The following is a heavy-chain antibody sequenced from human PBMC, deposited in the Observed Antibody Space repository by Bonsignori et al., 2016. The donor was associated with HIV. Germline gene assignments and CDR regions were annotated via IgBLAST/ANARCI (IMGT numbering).Heavy chain of an antibody. J-gene: IGHJ3*02. Sequence: QVQLVQSGAELKKPGASLKVSCKASGYSFTGYFIYWVRQAPGQGLEWMGRDQPQPLVAQTMHRSFGYRVTVTRDTSISTAYMELSSLRSDDTAVYYCASLDYRADFDIWGQGT. CDR1: GYSFTGYF. V-gene: IGHV1-2*06. D-gene: IGHD4/OR15-4a*01. CDR2: QPQPLVA. CDR3: ASLDYRADFDI.